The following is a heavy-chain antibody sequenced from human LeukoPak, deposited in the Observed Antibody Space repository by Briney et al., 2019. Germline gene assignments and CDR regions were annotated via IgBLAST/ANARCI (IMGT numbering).Heavy chain of an antibody. D-gene: IGHD3-22*01. CDR1: GFTFDDYG. CDR2: ISWDGATT. V-gene: IGHV3-43D*03. J-gene: IGHJ6*03. Sequence: GGSLRLSCAASGFTFDDYGMTWVRQAPEKGLEWVALISWDGATTCYADSVKGRFNISRDNAKNSLYLQMNSLRAEDTAVYYCARVGYDSSGVDYYYYYMDVWGKGTTVTV. CDR3: ARVGYDSSGVDYYYYYMDV.